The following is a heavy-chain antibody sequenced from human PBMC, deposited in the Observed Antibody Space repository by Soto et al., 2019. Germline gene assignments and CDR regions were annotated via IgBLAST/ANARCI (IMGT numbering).Heavy chain of an antibody. CDR3: AKDPQRGYDILTGYYLDS. CDR2: ISGSGGST. D-gene: IGHD3-9*01. Sequence: EVQLLESGGGLVQHGGSLRLSCAASGFTFSSYAMSWVRQAPGKGLEWVSAISGSGGSTYYADSVKGRFTISRDNSKNTLYLQMNSLRAEDTAVYYCAKDPQRGYDILTGYYLDSWGQGTLVTVSS. V-gene: IGHV3-23*01. CDR1: GFTFSSYA. J-gene: IGHJ4*02.